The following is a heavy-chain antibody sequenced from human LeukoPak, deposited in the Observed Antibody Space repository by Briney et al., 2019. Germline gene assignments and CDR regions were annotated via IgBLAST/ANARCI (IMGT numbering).Heavy chain of an antibody. CDR2: ISSSSSYI. Sequence: GGSLRLSCAASGFTFSSYSMNWVRQAPGKGLEWVSSISSSSSYIYYPDSVKGRFTISRDNAKNSLYLQMNSLRAEDTAVYYCAGEEPYYYGSGSRIDYWGQGTLVTVSS. CDR3: AGEEPYYYGSGSRIDY. J-gene: IGHJ4*02. V-gene: IGHV3-21*01. D-gene: IGHD3-10*01. CDR1: GFTFSSYS.